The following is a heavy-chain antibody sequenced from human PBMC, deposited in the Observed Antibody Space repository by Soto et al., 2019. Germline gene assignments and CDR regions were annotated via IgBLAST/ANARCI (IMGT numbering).Heavy chain of an antibody. CDR1: GGSISSGGYY. V-gene: IGHV4-31*03. CDR2: IYYSGST. Sequence: SETLSLTCTVSGGSISSGGYYWSWIRQHPGKGLEWIGYIYYSGSTYYNPSLKSRVTISVDTSKNQFSLKLSSVTAADTAVYYCARAHPSRVPAAILRTLYYFDYWGQGTLVTVSS. J-gene: IGHJ4*02. CDR3: ARAHPSRVPAAILRTLYYFDY. D-gene: IGHD2-2*01.